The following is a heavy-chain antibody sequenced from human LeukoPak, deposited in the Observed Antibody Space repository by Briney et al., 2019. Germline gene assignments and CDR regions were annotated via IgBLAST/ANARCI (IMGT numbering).Heavy chain of an antibody. CDR1: GNYW. J-gene: IGHJ4*02. Sequence: GGSLRLSCAASGNYWMHWVRQVAGKGLVWVSHINSDGSWTSYADSVKGRFTISKDNAKNTVYLQMNSLRAEDTAVYYCVSFYETYWGRGTLVTVSS. V-gene: IGHV3-74*01. CDR2: INSDGSWT. CDR3: VSFYETY. D-gene: IGHD2/OR15-2a*01.